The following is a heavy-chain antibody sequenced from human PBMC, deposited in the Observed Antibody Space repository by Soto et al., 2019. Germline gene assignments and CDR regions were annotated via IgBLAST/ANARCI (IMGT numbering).Heavy chain of an antibody. D-gene: IGHD6-19*01. CDR2: IYYSGST. CDR1: GGSISSYY. J-gene: IGHJ4*02. V-gene: IGHV4-59*01. CDR3: ASTRHSSGWCRVYFDY. Sequence: SETLSLTCTVSGGSISSYYWSWIRQPPGKGLEWIGYIYYSGSTNYNPSLKSRVTISVDTSKNQFSLKLSSVTAADTAVYYCASTRHSSGWCRVYFDYCGQGTMATVYS.